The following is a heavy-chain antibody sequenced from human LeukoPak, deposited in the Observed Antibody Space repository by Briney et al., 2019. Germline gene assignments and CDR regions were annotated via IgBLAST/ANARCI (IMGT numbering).Heavy chain of an antibody. D-gene: IGHD2-15*01. Sequence: SLTLSLTCTVSGGSISSGGYYRRSIRQPAGKVLEWIGRIYTSGSTNNLPSRRSRLTLTLDTSKNQFSLKLSSVTAADSALYCCAGDTSWGSWNDTFDIWGQETMVTVSP. J-gene: IGHJ3*02. V-gene: IGHV4-61*02. CDR3: AGDTSWGSWNDTFDI. CDR2: IYTSGST. CDR1: GGSISSGGYY.